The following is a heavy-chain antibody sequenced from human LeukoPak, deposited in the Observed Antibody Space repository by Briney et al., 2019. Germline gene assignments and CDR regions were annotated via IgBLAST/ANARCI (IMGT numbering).Heavy chain of an antibody. V-gene: IGHV3-33*01. CDR3: VRGVGVSRFNYLDP. CDR2: IWYAASNK. D-gene: IGHD1-7*01. J-gene: IGHJ5*02. CDR1: GFTFTSFG. Sequence: GGSLTLSCAASGFTFTSFGMHWVRQAPGKGLEWVAVIWYAASNKYYADSVKSRFTISRDNSKNTLYLQMNSLRDDDTAVYYCVRGVGVSRFNYLDPWGQGTLVIVSS.